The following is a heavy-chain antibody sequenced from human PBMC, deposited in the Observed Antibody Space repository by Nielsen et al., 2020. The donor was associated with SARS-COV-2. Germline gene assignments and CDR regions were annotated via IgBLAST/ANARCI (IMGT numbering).Heavy chain of an antibody. V-gene: IGHV4-31*03. J-gene: IGHJ4*02. D-gene: IGHD5-12*01. CDR2: IYYSGST. CDR1: GGSISSGGYY. CDR3: AGLENSGYDSSNY. Sequence: SETLSLTCTVSGGSISSGGYYWSWIRQHPGKGLEWIGYIYYSGSTYYNPSLKSRVTISVDTSKNQFSLKLSSVTAADTAVYYCAGLENSGYDSSNYWGQGTLVTVSS.